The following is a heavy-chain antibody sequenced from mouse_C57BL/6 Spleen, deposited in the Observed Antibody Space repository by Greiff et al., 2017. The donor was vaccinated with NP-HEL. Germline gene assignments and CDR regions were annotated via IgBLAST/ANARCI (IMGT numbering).Heavy chain of an antibody. J-gene: IGHJ4*01. CDR1: GFNIKDYY. CDR3: ARDYATDGAMDY. D-gene: IGHD1-1*02. CDR2: IDPEDGAT. V-gene: IGHV14-2*01. Sequence: VQLQQSGAELVKPGASVKLSCTASGFNIKDYYMHWVKQRTEQGLEWIGRIDPEDGATKYAPKFQGKATITADTSSNTAYLQLSSLTSEDTAVYYCARDYATDGAMDYWGQGTSVTVSS.